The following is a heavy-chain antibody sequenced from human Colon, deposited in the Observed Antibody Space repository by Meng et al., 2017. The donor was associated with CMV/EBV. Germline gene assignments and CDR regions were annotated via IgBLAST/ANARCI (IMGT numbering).Heavy chain of an antibody. CDR2: INPFSGGT. V-gene: IGHV1-2*06. J-gene: IGHJ4*02. Sequence: SCKASGFTFSAYYIHWVRQAPGQGLEWVGRINPFSGGTTYAQKFKGRVTLTRDTSISTDYMEVGRLTSDDTAVYFCARELESGGLDYWGQGTLVTVSS. CDR1: GFTFSAYY. D-gene: IGHD3-3*01. CDR3: ARELESGGLDY.